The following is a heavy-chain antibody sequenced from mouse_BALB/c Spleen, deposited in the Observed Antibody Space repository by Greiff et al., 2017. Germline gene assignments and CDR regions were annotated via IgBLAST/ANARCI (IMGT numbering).Heavy chain of an antibody. CDR1: GFNIKDYY. CDR2: IDPENGNT. Sequence: VQLQQSGAELVRPGALVKLSCKASGFNIKDYYMHWVKQRPEQGLEWIGWIDPENGNTIYDPKFQGKASITADTSSNTAYLQLSSLTSEDTAVDYCARGDYYGAYWGQGTLVTVSA. CDR3: ARGDYYGAY. V-gene: IGHV14-1*02. D-gene: IGHD1-1*01. J-gene: IGHJ3*01.